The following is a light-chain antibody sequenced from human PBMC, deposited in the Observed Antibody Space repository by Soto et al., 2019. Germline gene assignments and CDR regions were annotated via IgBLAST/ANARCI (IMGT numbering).Light chain of an antibody. CDR3: QQYNNWPPDT. CDR2: GGS. CDR1: QSVSNN. J-gene: IGKJ3*01. Sequence: ETVMTQSPATLSVSPGERATLSCRASQSVSNNLAWYQQKPGQAPRLLIYGGSTRATGTPARFSGSGSGTEFTLTISSLQSEDFEVYYCQQYNNWPPDTFGPGTKVDI. V-gene: IGKV3-15*01.